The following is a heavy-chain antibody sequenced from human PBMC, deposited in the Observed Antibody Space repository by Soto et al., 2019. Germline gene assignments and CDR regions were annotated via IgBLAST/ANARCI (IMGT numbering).Heavy chain of an antibody. CDR2: IWYDGSNK. V-gene: IGHV3-33*01. D-gene: IGHD6-19*01. Sequence: GGSLRLSCAASGFTFSSYGMHWVRQAPGKGLEWVAVIWYDGSNKYYADSVKGRFTISRDNSKNTLYLQMNSLRAEDTAVYYCARGSSGWMGGLDYWGQGTLVTVSS. CDR3: ARGSSGWMGGLDY. CDR1: GFTFSSYG. J-gene: IGHJ4*02.